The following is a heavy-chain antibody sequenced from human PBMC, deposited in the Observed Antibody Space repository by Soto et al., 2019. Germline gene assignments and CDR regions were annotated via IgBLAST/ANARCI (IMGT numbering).Heavy chain of an antibody. CDR1: GFTFSSYA. CDR3: AKGLGRRTGDSFDI. D-gene: IGHD3-16*01. Sequence: EVQLLESGGGLVQPGGSLRLSCAASGFTFSSYAMSCVRQAPGTGLEWVSAISGSGGSTYYADSVKCRFTISRDNSKNTMYLQMNSMRAEGTAVYYCAKGLGRRTGDSFDIWGQGTLVTVSS. V-gene: IGHV3-23*01. CDR2: ISGSGGST. J-gene: IGHJ3*02.